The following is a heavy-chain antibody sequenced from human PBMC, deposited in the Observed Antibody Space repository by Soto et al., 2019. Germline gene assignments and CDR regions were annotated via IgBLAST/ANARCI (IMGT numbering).Heavy chain of an antibody. J-gene: IGHJ4*02. CDR1: GGSFSGYY. Sequence: QVQLQQWGAGLLKPSETLSLTCAVYGGSFSGYYWTWIRQPPGTGLERIGEINHSGSTNYNPSLKSRVTISVATFKNQFSLKLTSVTSADTAVYYWARDKITGLFDYWGQGTLVTVSS. CDR2: INHSGST. CDR3: ARDKITGLFDY. V-gene: IGHV4-34*01. D-gene: IGHD2-8*02.